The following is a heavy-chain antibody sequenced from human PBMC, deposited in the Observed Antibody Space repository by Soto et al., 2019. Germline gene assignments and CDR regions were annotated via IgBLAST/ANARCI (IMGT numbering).Heavy chain of an antibody. J-gene: IGHJ4*02. CDR1: GFTFSNAW. CDR3: TTDVPDTYTRSSPPRPRFGVVNTDEY. V-gene: IGHV3-15*01. Sequence: GGSLRLSCAASGFTFSNAWMSWVRQAPGKGLEWVGRIKSKTDGGTTDYAAPVKGRFTISRDDSKNTLYLQMNSLKTEDTAVYYCTTDVPDTYTRSSPPRPRFGVVNTDEYWGQGTLVTVSS. D-gene: IGHD3-3*01. CDR2: IKSKTDGGTT.